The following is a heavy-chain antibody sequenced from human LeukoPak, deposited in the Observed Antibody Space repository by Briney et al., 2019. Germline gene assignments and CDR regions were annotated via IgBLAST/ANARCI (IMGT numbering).Heavy chain of an antibody. CDR2: INGYNGDT. CDR1: GYTFNSYG. J-gene: IGHJ3*01. CDR3: ARDRLGFGELLSS. Sequence: ASVKVSCKASGYTFNSYGISWVRQAPGQGLEWMGWINGYNGDTNYAQKFQGRVTMTTDTSTSAAYMELRSLRSDDTAVYYCARDRLGFGELLSSWGQGTMVTVSS. V-gene: IGHV1-18*01. D-gene: IGHD3-10*01.